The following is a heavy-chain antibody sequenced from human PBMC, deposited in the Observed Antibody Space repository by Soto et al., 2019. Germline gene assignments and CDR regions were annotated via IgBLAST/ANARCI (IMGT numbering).Heavy chain of an antibody. D-gene: IGHD3-3*01. CDR2: IYPGDSDT. J-gene: IGHJ6*02. CDR3: ARGNSLNYDFWSGYSVYYYYGMDV. Sequence: GESLKISCKGSGYSFTSYWIGWVRQMPGKGLEWMGIIYPGDSDTRYSPSFQGQVTISADKSISTAYLQWSSLKASDTAMYYCARGNSLNYDFWSGYSVYYYYGMDVWGQGNPGHRLL. V-gene: IGHV5-51*01. CDR1: GYSFTSYW.